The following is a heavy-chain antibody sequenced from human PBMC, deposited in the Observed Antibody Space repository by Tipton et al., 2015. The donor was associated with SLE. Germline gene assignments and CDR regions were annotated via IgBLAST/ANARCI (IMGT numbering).Heavy chain of an antibody. D-gene: IGHD1-26*01. V-gene: IGHV1-69*01. Sequence: QLVQSGAEVKKPGSSVKVSCKASGGTFSSYAISWVRQAPGQGLEWMGGVIPIFGTANYAQKFQGRVTITADESTSTAYMELSSLRSEDRAVYCCARLGGAPTGASLDYWAQGPLVPV. J-gene: IGHJ4*02. CDR3: ARLGGAPTGASLDY. CDR1: GGTFSSYA. CDR2: VIPIFGTA.